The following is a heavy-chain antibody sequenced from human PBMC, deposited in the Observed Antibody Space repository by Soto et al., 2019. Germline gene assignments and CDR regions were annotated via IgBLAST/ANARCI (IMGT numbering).Heavy chain of an antibody. CDR3: AHRVLRTVFGLVTTTAIYFDF. V-gene: IGHV2-5*02. CDR2: IYWDDDK. J-gene: IGHJ4*02. CDR1: GFSLTTSGVG. Sequence: QITLNESGPTQVKPRQTLTLTCTFSGFSLTTSGVGVGWIRQSPGKAPEWLALIYWDDDKRYSPSLKSRLTITKATSKIPVVLTMADLDPADTATYYCAHRVLRTVFGLVTTTAIYFDFWGQGTPVAVSS. D-gene: IGHD3-3*01.